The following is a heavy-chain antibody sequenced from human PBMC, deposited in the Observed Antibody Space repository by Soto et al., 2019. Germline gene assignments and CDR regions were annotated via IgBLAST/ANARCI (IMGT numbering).Heavy chain of an antibody. D-gene: IGHD3-3*01. J-gene: IGHJ6*02. V-gene: IGHV3-15*01. CDR1: GFTFSNAW. CDR2: IKSKTDGGTT. Sequence: GGSLRLSCAASGFTFSNAWMSWVRQAPGKGLEWVGRIKSKTDGGTTDYAARVKGRFSISKDDSKNTLYLQMKSLTTEDTAVYYCTTDEPDHYDYWSGYCLLASRNRDGMDVWGQGTTVTVSS. CDR3: TTDEPDHYDYWSGYCLLASRNRDGMDV.